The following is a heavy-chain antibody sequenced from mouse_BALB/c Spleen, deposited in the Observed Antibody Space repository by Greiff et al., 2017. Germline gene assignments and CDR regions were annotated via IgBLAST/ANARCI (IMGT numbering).Heavy chain of an antibody. D-gene: IGHD2-3*01. CDR2: IDPSDSET. Sequence: QVQLQQPGAELVKPGAPVKLSCKASGYTFTSYWMNWVKQRPGRGLEWIGRIDPSDSETHYNQKFKDKATLTVDESSNTTYIQLSSLTTEDSAVYYCARSYDAWFAYWGQGTLVTVSA. J-gene: IGHJ3*01. V-gene: IGHV1-69*02. CDR1: GYTFTSYW. CDR3: ARSYDAWFAY.